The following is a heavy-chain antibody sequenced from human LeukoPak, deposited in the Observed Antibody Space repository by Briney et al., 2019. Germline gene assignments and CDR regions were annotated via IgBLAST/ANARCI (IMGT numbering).Heavy chain of an antibody. J-gene: IGHJ4*02. CDR2: INPDGSTR. CDR3: AKLLGTATRYDY. V-gene: IGHV3-7*01. D-gene: IGHD1-7*01. CDR1: GFTFSSNW. Sequence: GGSLRLSCVPSGFTFSSNWMSWVRQAPGKGLEWVASINPDGSTRHHVDSVKGRFTISRDNAKKSLFLQMGALRAEDTAVYFCAKLLGTATRYDYWGLGTLVIVSS.